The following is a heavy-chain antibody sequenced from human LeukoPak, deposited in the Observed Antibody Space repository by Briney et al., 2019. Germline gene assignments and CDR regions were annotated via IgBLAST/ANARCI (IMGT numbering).Heavy chain of an antibody. CDR2: LYSGGST. V-gene: IGHV3-66*01. Sequence: PGGSLRLSCAAFGFTVSNNYMSWVRQAPGKGLEWVSVLYSGGSTYYADSVKGRFTISRDNSKNTLYLQMNSLRAEDTAVYYCARVARIVAATIDYWGQGTLATVSS. CDR3: ARVARIVAATIDY. D-gene: IGHD1-26*01. CDR1: GFTVSNNY. J-gene: IGHJ4*02.